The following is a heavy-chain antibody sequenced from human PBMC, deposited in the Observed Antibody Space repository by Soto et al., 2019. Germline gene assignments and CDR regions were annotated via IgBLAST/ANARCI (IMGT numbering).Heavy chain of an antibody. J-gene: IGHJ3*02. CDR3: ARGGLERFLEWLLPLAI. Sequence: QVQLVQSGAEVKKPGASVKVSCKASGYTFTSYGISWVRQAPGQGLEWMGWISAYNGNTNYAQKLKGRVTMTTDTSTSTAYMELRSLRSDDTAVDYCARGGLERFLEWLLPLAIWGQGTMVTVSS. D-gene: IGHD3-3*01. V-gene: IGHV1-18*01. CDR2: ISAYNGNT. CDR1: GYTFTSYG.